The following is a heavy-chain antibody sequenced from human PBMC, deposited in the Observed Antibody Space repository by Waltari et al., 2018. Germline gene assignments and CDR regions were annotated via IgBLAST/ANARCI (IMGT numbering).Heavy chain of an antibody. D-gene: IGHD6-6*01. CDR2: IYPGDSDT. Sequence: EVQLVQSGAEVKKLGESLKISCEGSGYSFSSYWIGWVRQMPGKGLEWMGIIYPGDSDTRYSPSFQGQVTISADRSISTAYLQWRSLKASDTAMYYCARPERSSSPYYFDYWGQGTLVTVSS. CDR3: ARPERSSSPYYFDY. V-gene: IGHV5-51*03. J-gene: IGHJ4*02. CDR1: GYSFSSYW.